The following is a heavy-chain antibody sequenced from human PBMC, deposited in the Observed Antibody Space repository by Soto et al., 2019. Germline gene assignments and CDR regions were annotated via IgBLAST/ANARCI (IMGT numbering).Heavy chain of an antibody. V-gene: IGHV4-59*01. D-gene: IGHD1-7*01. CDR2: IYYSGST. CDR1: GGSISSYY. Sequence: PSETLSLTCTVSGGSISSYYWSWIRQPPGKGLEWIGYIYYSGSTNHNPSLKSRVPISVDTSKNQFSLKLSSVTAADTAVYYCARGGRGTIDYWGQGTLVTVSS. J-gene: IGHJ4*02. CDR3: ARGGRGTIDY.